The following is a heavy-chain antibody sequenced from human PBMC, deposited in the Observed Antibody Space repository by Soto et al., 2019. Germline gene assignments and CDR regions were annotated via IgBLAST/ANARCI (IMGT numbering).Heavy chain of an antibody. J-gene: IGHJ4*02. CDR1: GYTFTNYA. CDR2: INAGNGNT. CDR3: AFRWYSSLGFDY. D-gene: IGHD6-13*01. Sequence: ASVKVSCKASGYTFTNYAMHWVRQAPGQRLEWMGWINAGNGNTKYSQKFQGRVTITRDTSASTAYMELSSLRSEDTAVYYCAFRWYSSLGFDYWGQGTLVTVSS. V-gene: IGHV1-3*01.